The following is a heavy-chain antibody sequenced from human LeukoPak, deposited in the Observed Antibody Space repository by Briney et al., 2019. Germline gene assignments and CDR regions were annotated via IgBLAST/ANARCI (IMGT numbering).Heavy chain of an antibody. Sequence: GGSLRLSCAASGFTFSSYSMNWVRQAPGKGLEWVSYISYSGDTIYYADSVKGRFTVSRDNAKNSLYLQMNSLRAEDTAVYYCARLGIITAAGSNDYWGQGTLVTVSS. CDR1: GFTFSSYS. V-gene: IGHV3-48*04. J-gene: IGHJ4*02. D-gene: IGHD6-13*01. CDR2: ISYSGDTI. CDR3: ARLGIITAAGSNDY.